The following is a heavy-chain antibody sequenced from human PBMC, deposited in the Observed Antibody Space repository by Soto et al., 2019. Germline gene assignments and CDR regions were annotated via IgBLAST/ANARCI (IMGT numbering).Heavy chain of an antibody. D-gene: IGHD2-15*01. V-gene: IGHV1-8*02. CDR1: GYTFTSYA. CDR2: MNPNSGNT. Sequence: ASVKVSCKASGYTFTSYAMHWVRQAPGQRLEWMGWMNPNSGNTGYAQKFQGRVTMTRNTSISTAYMELSSLRSEDTAVYYCAREGRGYCSGGSCSWIARGYRYGMDVWGQGTTVTVSS. CDR3: AREGRGYCSGGSCSWIARGYRYGMDV. J-gene: IGHJ6*02.